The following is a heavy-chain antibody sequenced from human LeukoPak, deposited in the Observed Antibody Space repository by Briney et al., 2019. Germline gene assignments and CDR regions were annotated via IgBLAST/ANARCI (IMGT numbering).Heavy chain of an antibody. J-gene: IGHJ6*02. Sequence: PGGSLRLSCAASGFTFSSYAMHWVRQAPGKGLEWVAVISYDGSNKYYADSVKGRFTISRDNSKNTLYLQMNSLRAEDTAVYYCARDRGSPGHYYYYGKDVWGQGTTVTVSS. V-gene: IGHV3-30-3*01. D-gene: IGHD1-1*01. CDR2: ISYDGSNK. CDR3: ARDRGSPGHYYYYGKDV. CDR1: GFTFSSYA.